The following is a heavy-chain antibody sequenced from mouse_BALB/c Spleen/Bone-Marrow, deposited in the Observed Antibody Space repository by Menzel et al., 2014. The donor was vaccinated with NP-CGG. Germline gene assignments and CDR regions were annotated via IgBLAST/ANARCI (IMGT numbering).Heavy chain of an antibody. CDR3: ARGGGSSYNYAMDY. Sequence: EVKVVESGPSLVKPSQPLSLPCSVTGDSITSGYWNWIRKFPGNKLEYMGYISYSGSTYYNPSLKSRISITRDTSKNQYYLQLNSVTTEDTATYYCARGGGSSYNYAMDYWGRGTSVTVSS. J-gene: IGHJ4*01. CDR1: GDSITSGY. V-gene: IGHV3-8*02. D-gene: IGHD1-1*01. CDR2: ISYSGST.